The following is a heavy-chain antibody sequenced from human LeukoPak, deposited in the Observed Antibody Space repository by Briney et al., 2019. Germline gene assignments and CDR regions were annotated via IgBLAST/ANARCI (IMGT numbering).Heavy chain of an antibody. CDR1: GFTFSNYW. J-gene: IGHJ4*02. CDR2: IKQDESEK. CDR3: ASPTSYDFWSGYYGY. D-gene: IGHD3-3*01. V-gene: IGHV3-7*01. Sequence: GGSLRLSCAASGFTFSNYWMSWVRQAPGKGLEWVANIKQDESEKYYVESVKGRFTISRDNAKNSLYLQMNSLRAEDTAVYYCASPTSYDFWSGYYGYWGQGTLVTVSS.